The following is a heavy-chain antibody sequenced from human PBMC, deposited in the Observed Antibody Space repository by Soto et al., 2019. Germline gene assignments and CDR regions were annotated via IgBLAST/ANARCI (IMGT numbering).Heavy chain of an antibody. D-gene: IGHD4-17*01. V-gene: IGHV3-30*18. Sequence: QVQLVESGGGVVQPGRSLRLSCAASGFTFSSYGTHWVRQAPGKGLEWVAVISYDGSNKYYADSVKGRFTISRDNSKNTLYLQMNSLRAEDTAVYYCAKGYDYGDYYYYGMDVWGQGTTVTVSS. CDR1: GFTFSSYG. CDR2: ISYDGSNK. J-gene: IGHJ6*02. CDR3: AKGYDYGDYYYYGMDV.